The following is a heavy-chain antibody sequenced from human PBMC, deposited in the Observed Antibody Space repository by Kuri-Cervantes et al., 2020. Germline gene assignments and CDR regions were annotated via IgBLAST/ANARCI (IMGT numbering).Heavy chain of an antibody. CDR3: ARLFSDSSGYYPNWFDP. Sequence: SETLSLTCDVYGGSLTGYFWTWIRQSPGKGLEWIGEVNHSGDTNYNPSLKSRVTISVDKSKNQFSLKLSSVTAADTAVYYCARLFSDSSGYYPNWFDPWGQGTLVTVSS. D-gene: IGHD3-22*01. CDR2: VNHSGDT. CDR1: GGSLTGYF. J-gene: IGHJ5*02. V-gene: IGHV4-34*01.